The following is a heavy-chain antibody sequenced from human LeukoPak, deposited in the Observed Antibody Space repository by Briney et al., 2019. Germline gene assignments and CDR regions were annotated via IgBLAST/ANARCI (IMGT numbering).Heavy chain of an antibody. Sequence: PGGSLRLSCAASGLTVSSNYMSWVRQAPGKGLEWVSVIYSGGSTYYADSVEGRFTISRDNSKNTLYLQMNSLRAEDTAVYYCARAAFTATHEPIDYWGQGTLVTVSS. J-gene: IGHJ4*02. CDR1: GLTVSSNY. CDR3: ARAAFTATHEPIDY. CDR2: IYSGGST. D-gene: IGHD4-17*01. V-gene: IGHV3-66*01.